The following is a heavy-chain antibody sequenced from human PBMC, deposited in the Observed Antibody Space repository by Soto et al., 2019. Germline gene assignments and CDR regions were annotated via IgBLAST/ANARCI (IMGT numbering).Heavy chain of an antibody. V-gene: IGHV3-11*05. J-gene: IGHJ4*02. D-gene: IGHD6-13*01. CDR3: ARPDDYSSSWSDY. CDR1: GFTFSDYY. CDR2: ISSISSYT. Sequence: QVQLVESGGGLVKPGWSLRLSCAASGFTFSDYYMSWIRQAPGKGLEWVSYISSISSYTNYSDSVKGRLTISSDNATNSLYLSLNSLRAEDTAVYYYARPDDYSSSWSDYWGQGTLVTVSS.